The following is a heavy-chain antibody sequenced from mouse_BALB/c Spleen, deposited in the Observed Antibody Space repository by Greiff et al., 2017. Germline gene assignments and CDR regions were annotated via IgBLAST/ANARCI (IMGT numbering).Heavy chain of an antibody. V-gene: IGHV14-4*02. CDR1: GFNIKDYY. CDR2: IDPENGDT. Sequence: EVQLQQSGAELVRSGASVKLSCTASGFNIKDYYMHWVKQRPEQGLEWIGWIDPENGDTEYAPKFQGKATMTADTSSNTAYLQLSSLTSEDTAVYYCNRRGGDWFAYWGQGTLVTVSA. CDR3: NRRGGDWFAY. J-gene: IGHJ3*01.